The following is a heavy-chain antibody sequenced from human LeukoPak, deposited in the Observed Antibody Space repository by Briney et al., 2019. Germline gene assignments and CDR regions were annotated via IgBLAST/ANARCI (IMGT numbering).Heavy chain of an antibody. CDR2: ISYDGSNK. Sequence: GGSLRLSCAASGFTFSSYGMHWVRQAPGKGLEWVAVISYDGSNKYYADSVKGRFTISRDNSKNTLYLQTNSLRAEDTAVYYCAKDPLKRFGDPEGYFDYWGQGTLVTVSS. CDR1: GFTFSSYG. D-gene: IGHD3-10*01. CDR3: AKDPLKRFGDPEGYFDY. V-gene: IGHV3-30*18. J-gene: IGHJ4*02.